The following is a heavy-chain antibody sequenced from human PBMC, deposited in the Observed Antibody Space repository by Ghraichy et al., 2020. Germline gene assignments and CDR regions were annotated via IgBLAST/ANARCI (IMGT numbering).Heavy chain of an antibody. Sequence: ESLNISCTVSGGSITTYYWNWIRQPPGRGLEWIGFAYYSGSTMYNPSLTGRVTISVDTSKNQFSLRLTSVTAVDTAVYYCARWAEDLWAFGDWGQGTQVTVSS. CDR2: AYYSGST. J-gene: IGHJ4*02. D-gene: IGHD3-10*01. CDR3: ARWAEDLWAFGD. CDR1: GGSITTYY. V-gene: IGHV4-59*01.